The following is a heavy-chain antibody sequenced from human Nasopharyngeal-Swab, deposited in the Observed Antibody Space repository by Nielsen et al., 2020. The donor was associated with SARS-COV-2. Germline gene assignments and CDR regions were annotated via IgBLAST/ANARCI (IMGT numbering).Heavy chain of an antibody. V-gene: IGHV3-48*03. CDR2: ISSSGSTI. Sequence: GESLKISCAASGFTFSSYEMNWVRQAPGKGLEWVSYISSSGSTIYYADSVKGRFTISRDNAKNSLYLQMNSLRAEDTAVYYCAREEPTHYYDSSGFEEDAFDIWGQGTMVIVSS. D-gene: IGHD3-22*01. CDR1: GFTFSSYE. CDR3: AREEPTHYYDSSGFEEDAFDI. J-gene: IGHJ3*02.